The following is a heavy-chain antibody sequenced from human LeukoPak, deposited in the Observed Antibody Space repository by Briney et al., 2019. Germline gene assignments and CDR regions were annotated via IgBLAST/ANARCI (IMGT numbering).Heavy chain of an antibody. D-gene: IGHD5-12*01. CDR1: GFTFSSYW. V-gene: IGHV3-7*01. CDR3: AREARGGYSGFFEYFQH. J-gene: IGHJ1*01. Sequence: GGSLRLSFAASGFTFSSYWMSWVRQAPGKGLEWVANIKQDGSEKYYVDSVKGRFTISRDNAKNSLYLQMNSLRAEDTAVYYCAREARGGYSGFFEYFQHWGQGTLVTVSS. CDR2: IKQDGSEK.